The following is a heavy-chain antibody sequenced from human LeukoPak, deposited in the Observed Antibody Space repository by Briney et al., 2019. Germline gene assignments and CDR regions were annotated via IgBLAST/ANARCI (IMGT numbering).Heavy chain of an antibody. D-gene: IGHD4-23*01. CDR3: ARGAYGGI. V-gene: IGHV1-18*01. CDR2: ISIQSGDT. CDR1: GYTLTSYG. J-gene: IGHJ4*02. Sequence: ASVKVSCKAFGYTLTSYGFNWMRQAPGQGLEWMGWISIQSGDTNYAQKVQGRLTLTADRSTNTAYMELRSLRSDDTAVYYCARGAYGGIWGQGTMVTVSS.